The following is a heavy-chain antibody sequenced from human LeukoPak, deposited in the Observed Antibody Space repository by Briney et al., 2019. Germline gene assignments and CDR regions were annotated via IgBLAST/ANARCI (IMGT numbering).Heavy chain of an antibody. CDR1: GGSFSGYY. J-gene: IGHJ5*02. CDR3: ARDVDATSGWFDP. Sequence: SETLSLTCAVYGGSFSGYYWSWIRQPPGKGLEWIGGINHSRTTNYNQSHKSRVTISVDTSKNQFSLKLSSVTAADTAVYYCARDVDATSGWFDPWGQGTLVTVSS. CDR2: INHSRTT. D-gene: IGHD2-15*01. V-gene: IGHV4-34*01.